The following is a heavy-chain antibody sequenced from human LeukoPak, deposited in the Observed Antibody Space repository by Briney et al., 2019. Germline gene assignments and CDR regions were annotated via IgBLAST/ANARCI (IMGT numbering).Heavy chain of an antibody. J-gene: IGHJ4*02. CDR1: GFSFSNYA. D-gene: IGHD3-22*01. V-gene: IGHV3-23*01. CDR2: VSGSGGST. Sequence: GGSLRLSCAASGFSFSNYAMSWVRQAPGKGLEWVSGVSGSGGSTYYADFVKGRFTISRDFSKNTVFLHMNSLRAEDTAMYYCARGDDSGYYDYFDYWGQGALVTVSS. CDR3: ARGDDSGYYDYFDY.